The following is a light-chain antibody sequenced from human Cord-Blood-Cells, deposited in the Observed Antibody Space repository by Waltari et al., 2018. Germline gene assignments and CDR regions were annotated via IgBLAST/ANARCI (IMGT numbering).Light chain of an antibody. V-gene: IGKV3-15*01. CDR3: QQYNNWPPWT. CDR2: GAS. Sequence: EIVMTQSPATLSVSPGERATLSCRASQSVSSNLALYQQKPGQAPRLPIYGASTRATGIPARFSGSGSGTEFTLTISSLQSEDFAVYYCQQYNNWPPWTFGQGTKVEIK. J-gene: IGKJ1*01. CDR1: QSVSSN.